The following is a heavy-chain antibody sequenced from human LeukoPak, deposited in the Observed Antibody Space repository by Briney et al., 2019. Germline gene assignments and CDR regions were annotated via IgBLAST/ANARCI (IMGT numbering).Heavy chain of an antibody. Sequence: PGGSLRLSCAASGFTFSSYAMSWVRQAPRKGLEWVSAIRGSGGSTYYADSVKGRFTISRDNSKNTLYLQMNSLRAEDTAVYYCAKGKRITMIVVVITPLDVWGKGTTVTVSS. D-gene: IGHD3-22*01. CDR2: IRGSGGST. V-gene: IGHV3-23*01. J-gene: IGHJ6*04. CDR3: AKGKRITMIVVVITPLDV. CDR1: GFTFSSYA.